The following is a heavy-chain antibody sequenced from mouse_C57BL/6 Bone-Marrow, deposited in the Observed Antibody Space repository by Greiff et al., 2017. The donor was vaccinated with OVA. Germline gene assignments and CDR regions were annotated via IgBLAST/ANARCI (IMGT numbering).Heavy chain of an antibody. D-gene: IGHD4-1*01. CDR1: GFSLTSYG. Sequence: VKLQESGPGLVAPSQSLSITCTVSGFSLTSYGVDWVRQSPGKGLEWLGVIWGVGSTNYNSALKSRLSISKDNSKSQVFLKMNSLQTDDTAMYYCASEGVGRGFAYWGQGTLVTVSA. CDR2: IWGVGST. J-gene: IGHJ3*01. V-gene: IGHV2-6*01. CDR3: ASEGVGRGFAY.